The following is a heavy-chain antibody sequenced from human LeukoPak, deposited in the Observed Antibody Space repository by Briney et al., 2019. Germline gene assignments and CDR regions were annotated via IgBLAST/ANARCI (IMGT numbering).Heavy chain of an antibody. CDR3: AKDLAGSGSYSFDY. Sequence: GGSLRLSCAASGFTFSNYEMNWVRQAPGGGLEWVSAISGSGGSTYYADSVKGRFTISRDNSKNTLYLQMNSLRAEDTAVYCCAKDLAGSGSYSFDYWGQGTLVTVSS. V-gene: IGHV3-23*01. J-gene: IGHJ4*02. CDR1: GFTFSNYE. CDR2: ISGSGGST. D-gene: IGHD1-26*01.